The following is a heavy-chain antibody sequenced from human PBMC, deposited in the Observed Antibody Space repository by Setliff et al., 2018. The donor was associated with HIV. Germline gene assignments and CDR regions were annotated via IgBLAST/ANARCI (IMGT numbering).Heavy chain of an antibody. J-gene: IGHJ4*02. CDR2: TSYNGIT. CDR1: GGSISSYY. CDR3: ARGYGAAGGGY. V-gene: IGHV4-59*08. D-gene: IGHD6-25*01. Sequence: SETLSLTCTVSGGSISSYYWSWIRQPPGKGLEWVGYTSYNGITTYNPSLKSRVTISVDTSKNLFSLKLSSVTAADTAVYYCARGYGAAGGGYWGQGTLVTVSS.